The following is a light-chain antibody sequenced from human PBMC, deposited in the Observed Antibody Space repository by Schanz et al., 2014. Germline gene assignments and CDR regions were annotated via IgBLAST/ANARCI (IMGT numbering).Light chain of an antibody. V-gene: IGLV3-1*01. J-gene: IGLJ2*01. CDR3: QAWDSSTVL. CDR2: QDS. CDR1: KLGDKY. Sequence: SYELTQPPSVSVSPGQTASITCSGDKLGDKYACWYQQKPGQSPVLVIYQDSKRPSGIPERFSGSNSGNTATLTISGTQAMDEAHYSCQAWDSSTVLFGGGTKLTVL.